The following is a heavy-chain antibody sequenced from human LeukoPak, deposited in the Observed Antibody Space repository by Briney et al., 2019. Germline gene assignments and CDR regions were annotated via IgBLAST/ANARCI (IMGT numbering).Heavy chain of an antibody. V-gene: IGHV3-74*01. CDR1: GFTFSSNG. CDR3: VRDDYGDYLFDN. Sequence: GGSLRLSCAASGFTFSSNGMHWVRQAPGKGLVWVSRINSDGSSTSYADSVKGRFTISRDNAKNTLYLQMNSLRAEDMAVYFCVRDDYGDYLFDNWGQGTLVTVSS. J-gene: IGHJ4*02. D-gene: IGHD4-17*01. CDR2: INSDGSST.